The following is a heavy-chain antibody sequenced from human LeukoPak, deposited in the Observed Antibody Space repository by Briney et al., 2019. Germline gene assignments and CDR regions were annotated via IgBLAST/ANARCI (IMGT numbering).Heavy chain of an antibody. CDR3: ARDHYGSGSYYNERFDY. CDR1: GGTFSSYA. Sequence: AASVKVSCKASGGTFSSYAISWVRQAPGQGLEWMGGIIPIFGTANYAQKFQGRVTITADESTSTAYMELSSLRSEDTAVYYCARDHYGSGSYYNERFDYWGQGTLVTVSS. J-gene: IGHJ4*02. CDR2: IIPIFGTA. D-gene: IGHD3-10*01. V-gene: IGHV1-69*13.